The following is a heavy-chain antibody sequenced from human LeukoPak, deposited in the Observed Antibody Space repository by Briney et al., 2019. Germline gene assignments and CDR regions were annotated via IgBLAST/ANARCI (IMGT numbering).Heavy chain of an antibody. V-gene: IGHV3-21*01. Sequence: PGGSLRLSCAASGFTFSKYSMNWVRQAPGKGLEWVSSISSSSSYIYYADSMKGRFTISRDNAKNSLYLQMNSLRAEDTAVYYCARVDPGVVALYYYYMDVWGKGTTVTVSS. CDR3: ARVDPGVVALYYYYMDV. CDR2: ISSSSSYI. D-gene: IGHD3-3*01. J-gene: IGHJ6*03. CDR1: GFTFSKYS.